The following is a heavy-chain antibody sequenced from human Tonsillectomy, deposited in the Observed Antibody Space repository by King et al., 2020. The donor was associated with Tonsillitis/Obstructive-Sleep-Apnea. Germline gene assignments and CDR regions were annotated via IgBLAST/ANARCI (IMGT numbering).Heavy chain of an antibody. J-gene: IGHJ4*01. CDR2: IYYDGNNK. Sequence: VQLVESGGGVVQSGRSLRLSCAATGFTFSSYGMHWVRQAPNKGLEWVAVIYYDGNNKHYGDSVRGRFTISRDNSKNTVYLQMNSLRVEDTAVYFCARGRGSELGWWRHGTLVTVSS. CDR3: ARGRGSELGW. CDR1: GFTFSSYG. V-gene: IGHV3-33*01. D-gene: IGHD3-16*01.